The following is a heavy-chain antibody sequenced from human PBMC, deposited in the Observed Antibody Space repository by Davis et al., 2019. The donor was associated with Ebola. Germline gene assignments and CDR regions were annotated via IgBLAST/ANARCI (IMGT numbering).Heavy chain of an antibody. D-gene: IGHD4-17*01. CDR3: ARGGTTVTTPLDY. CDR1: EFTFSTYW. CDR2: VSSDGSYT. V-gene: IGHV3-74*01. Sequence: GESLKISCAVSEFTFSTYWMHWVRQAPGKGLVWVSRVSSDGSYTSYADSVKGRFTISRDNAKNTLYLQMNSLRAEDTAVYYCARGGTTVTTPLDYWGQGTLVTVSS. J-gene: IGHJ4*02.